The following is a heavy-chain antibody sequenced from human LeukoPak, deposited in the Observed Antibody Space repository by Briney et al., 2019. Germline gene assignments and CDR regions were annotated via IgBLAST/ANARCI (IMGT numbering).Heavy chain of an antibody. V-gene: IGHV1-24*01. CDR2: FDPEDGET. J-gene: IGHJ3*02. CDR3: ARGRIYYDSSGYYDSGFDI. D-gene: IGHD3-22*01. CDR1: GYTLTELS. Sequence: ASVKVSCKVSGYTLTELSMHWVRQAPGKGLEWMGGFDPEDGETIYAQKFQGRVTITRNTSISTAYMELSSLRSEDTAVYYCARGRIYYDSSGYYDSGFDIWGQGTMVTVSS.